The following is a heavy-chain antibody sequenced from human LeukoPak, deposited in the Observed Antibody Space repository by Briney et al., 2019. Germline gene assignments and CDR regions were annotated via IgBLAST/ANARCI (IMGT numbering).Heavy chain of an antibody. CDR3: ATRASSWSEFWFDP. CDR2: FDPEDGET. CDR1: GYTLTELS. V-gene: IGHV1-24*01. D-gene: IGHD6-13*01. J-gene: IGHJ5*02. Sequence: VASVKVSCKVSGYTLTELSMHWVRQAPGKGLEWMGGFDPEDGETIYAQKFQGRVTMTEDTSTDTAYMELRSLRSEDTAVYYCATRASSWSEFWFDPWGQGTLVTVSS.